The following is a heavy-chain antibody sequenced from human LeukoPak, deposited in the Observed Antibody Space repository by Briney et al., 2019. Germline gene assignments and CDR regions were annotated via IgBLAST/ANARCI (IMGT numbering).Heavy chain of an antibody. CDR3: ARQIPDTYDSSGYSDY. D-gene: IGHD3-22*01. CDR1: GYSFTSYW. CDR2: IYPGDSDT. J-gene: IGHJ4*02. Sequence: GESLKISCKGSGYSFTSYWIGWVRQMPGKGLEWMGIIYPGDSDTRYSPSFQGQVTISADKSISTAYLQWSSLKASDTAMYYCARQIPDTYDSSGYSDYWGQGTLVTVSS. V-gene: IGHV5-51*01.